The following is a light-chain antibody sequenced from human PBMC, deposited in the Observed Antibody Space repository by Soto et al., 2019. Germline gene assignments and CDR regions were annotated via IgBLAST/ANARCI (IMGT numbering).Light chain of an antibody. Sequence: EIVLTQSPGTLALSPGERATLSCRASQTVPSDYLAWYQQKPGQAPRLLIYGASSRATGIPDRFSGGGSGTDFTLTSSRLEPEDFAVYYCQQYGSSPLTFGQGTRLETK. J-gene: IGKJ5*01. V-gene: IGKV3-20*01. CDR1: QTVPSDY. CDR2: GAS. CDR3: QQYGSSPLT.